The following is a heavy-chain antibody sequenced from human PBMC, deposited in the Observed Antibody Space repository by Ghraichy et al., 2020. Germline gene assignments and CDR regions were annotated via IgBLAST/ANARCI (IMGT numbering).Heavy chain of an antibody. J-gene: IGHJ4*02. D-gene: IGHD6-13*01. CDR3: ARHSAASDLDD. V-gene: IGHV4-39*01. CDR2: INYSGTA. CDR1: GGSITISSYL. Sequence: SETLSLTCSVSGGSITISSYLWGWIRQSPGKGLEWIGSINYSGTAFYNPSLRSRLTMSVNASKDQFSLRLRSVTAADTAVSYCARHSAASDLDDWGQGILVTVSS.